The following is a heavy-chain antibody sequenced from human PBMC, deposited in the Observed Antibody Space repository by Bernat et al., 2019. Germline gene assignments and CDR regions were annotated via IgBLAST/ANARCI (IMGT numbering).Heavy chain of an antibody. V-gene: IGHV3-23*01. CDR1: GFTFSSYA. J-gene: IGHJ6*03. D-gene: IGHD3-10*01. CDR2: ISGSGGST. Sequence: EVQLLESGGGLVQPGGSLRLSCAASGFTFSSYAMSWDRQAPGKGLEWVSAISGSGGSTYYADSVKGRFTISRDNSKNTLYLQMNSLRAEDTAVYYCAKGVVQGVINPLGGYYMDVWGKGTTVTVSS. CDR3: AKGVVQGVINPLGGYYMDV.